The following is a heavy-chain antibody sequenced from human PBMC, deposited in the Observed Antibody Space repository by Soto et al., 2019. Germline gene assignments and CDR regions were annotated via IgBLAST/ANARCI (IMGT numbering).Heavy chain of an antibody. CDR2: IYYSGST. J-gene: IGHJ5*02. CDR1: GGSISTYY. V-gene: IGHV4-59*01. CDR3: ARGDKYCSGGTCYVNWFDP. Sequence: KTSETLSLTCTVSGGSISTYYWSWIRQPPGKGLEWIGNIYYSGSTNYNPSLKSRVTISVDTSKNQFSLRLSSVTAADTAVYYCARGDKYCSGGTCYVNWFDPWGQGTLVTVSS. D-gene: IGHD2-15*01.